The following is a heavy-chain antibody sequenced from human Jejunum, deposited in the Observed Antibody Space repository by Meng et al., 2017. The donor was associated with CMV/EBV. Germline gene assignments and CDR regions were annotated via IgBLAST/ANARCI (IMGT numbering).Heavy chain of an antibody. V-gene: IGHV3-23*01. CDR3: AGGYDSLIGYYKLGDH. D-gene: IGHD3/OR15-3a*01. CDR1: FTFSSYA. J-gene: IGHJ4*02. CDR2: ISDSGGTT. Sequence: FTFSSYAMNWVRQAPGKGLEWVSTISDSGGTTYYADSVKGRFTISRDNSKNTLYLQMNSLRAEDTAVYSCAGGYDSLIGYYKLGDHWGQGTLVTVSS.